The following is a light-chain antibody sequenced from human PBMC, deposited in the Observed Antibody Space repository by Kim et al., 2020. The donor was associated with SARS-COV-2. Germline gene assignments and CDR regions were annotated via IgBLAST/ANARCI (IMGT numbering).Light chain of an antibody. V-gene: IGLV3-19*01. CDR1: SLRSYY. Sequence: SSELTQDPAVSVALGQTVRITCQGDSLRSYYASWYQQRPGQAPVLIIYDNNNRPSGIPDRFSGSSPGNTASLTITGAQAEDEADYYCNSRDSSGKIFGGGTKLTVL. CDR3: NSRDSSGKI. J-gene: IGLJ2*01. CDR2: DNN.